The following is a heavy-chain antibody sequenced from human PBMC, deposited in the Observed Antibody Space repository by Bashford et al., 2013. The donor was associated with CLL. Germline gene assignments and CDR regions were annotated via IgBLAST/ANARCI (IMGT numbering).Heavy chain of an antibody. D-gene: IGHD5-24*01. J-gene: IGHJ4*02. CDR3: SSEQRDGYNYASFDY. CDR2: IRTGSNGYAT. V-gene: IGHV3-73*01. CDR1: GFTFSGSV. Sequence: GSLRLSCAASGFTFSGSVMHWVRQASGKGLEWIGRIRTGSNGYATEYGASMKGTFTISRDDSKNTAYLQMNSLKTXDTAVYFCSSEQRDGYNYASFDYWGQGTLVTVSS.